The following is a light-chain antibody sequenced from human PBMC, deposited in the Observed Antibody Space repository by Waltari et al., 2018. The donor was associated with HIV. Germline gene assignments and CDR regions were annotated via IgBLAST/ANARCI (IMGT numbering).Light chain of an antibody. Sequence: QSVLTQPPSVSGAPGQRVTISCTGSRSNIGAGFDVQWNQQLPGTAPKLLIYGNNNRPSGVPDRFSGSKSGTSASLAITGLQADDESDYYCQSYDSGLTVVFGGGTKLTVL. J-gene: IGLJ2*01. CDR2: GNN. CDR3: QSYDSGLTVV. CDR1: RSNIGAGFD. V-gene: IGLV1-40*01.